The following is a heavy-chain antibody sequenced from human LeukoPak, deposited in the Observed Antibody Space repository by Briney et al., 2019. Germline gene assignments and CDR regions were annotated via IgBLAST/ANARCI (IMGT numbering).Heavy chain of an antibody. V-gene: IGHV3-64*01. CDR1: GFTFSSYA. CDR3: ARVTRYSGVDY. J-gene: IGHJ4*02. Sequence: PGGSLGLSCAASGFTFSSYAMHWVRQAPGKGLEYVSAISSNGGSTYYANSVKGRFTISRDNSKNTLYLQMGSLRAEDMAVYYCARVTRYSGVDYWGQGTLVTVSS. CDR2: ISSNGGST. D-gene: IGHD5-12*01.